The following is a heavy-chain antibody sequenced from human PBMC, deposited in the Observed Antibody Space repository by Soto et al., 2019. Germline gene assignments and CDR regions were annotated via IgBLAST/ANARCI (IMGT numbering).Heavy chain of an antibody. CDR1: GFTFSSYG. CDR3: AKDPGVTPYYFDY. V-gene: IGHV3-30*18. D-gene: IGHD3-10*01. CDR2: ISYDGSNK. J-gene: IGHJ4*02. Sequence: GGSLRLSCAASGFTFSSYGMHWVRQAPGKGLEWVAVISYDGSNKYYADSVKGRFTISRDNSKNTLYLQMNSLRAEDTAVYYCAKDPGVTPYYFDYWGQGTLVTVSS.